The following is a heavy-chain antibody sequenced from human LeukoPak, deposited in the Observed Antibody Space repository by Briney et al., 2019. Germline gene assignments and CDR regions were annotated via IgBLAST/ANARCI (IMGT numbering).Heavy chain of an antibody. J-gene: IGHJ3*02. Sequence: ASVKVSCKASGYTFTSYGISWVRQAPGQGLEWMGWISAYNGNTNYAQKLQGRVTMTTDTSTSTAYMELRSLRSDDTAVYYCASRIYYDSSGYYLDDAFDIWGQGTMVTVSS. V-gene: IGHV1-18*01. D-gene: IGHD3-22*01. CDR3: ASRIYYDSSGYYLDDAFDI. CDR2: ISAYNGNT. CDR1: GYTFTSYG.